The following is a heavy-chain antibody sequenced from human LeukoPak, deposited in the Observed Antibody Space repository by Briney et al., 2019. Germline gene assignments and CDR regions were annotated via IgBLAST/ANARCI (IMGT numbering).Heavy chain of an antibody. CDR1: GDSISSSY. Sequence: SETLSLTCTVSGDSISSSYWSWIRQPPGKTLEGVGYIYYTGPTNYNPSLQSRVTISIHASKNQVSLNLNSVPAADTAVYYCARRFYDNSGYSNCFDPWRQGTLVTVPT. CDR2: IYYTGPT. D-gene: IGHD3-22*01. CDR3: ARRFYDNSGYSNCFDP. J-gene: IGHJ5*02. V-gene: IGHV4-59*01.